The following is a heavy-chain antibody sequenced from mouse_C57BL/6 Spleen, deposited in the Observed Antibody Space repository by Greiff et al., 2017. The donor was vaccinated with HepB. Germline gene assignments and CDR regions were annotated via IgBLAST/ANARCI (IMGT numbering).Heavy chain of an antibody. CDR2: IYPSDSET. J-gene: IGHJ2*01. CDR1: GYTFTSYW. CDR3: ARSLQAARPGGY. Sequence: QVQLKQPGAELVRPGSSVKLSCKASGYTFTSYWMDWVKQRPGQGLEWIGNIYPSDSETHYNQKFKDKATLTVDKSSSTAYMQLSSLTSEDSAVYYCARSLQAARPGGYWGQGTTLTVSS. D-gene: IGHD6-1*01. V-gene: IGHV1-61*01.